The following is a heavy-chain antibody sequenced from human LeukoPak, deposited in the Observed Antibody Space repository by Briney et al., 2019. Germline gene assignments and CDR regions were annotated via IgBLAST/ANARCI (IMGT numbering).Heavy chain of an antibody. CDR2: IYHGGTT. Sequence: SGTLSLTCAVSGGSITSNNWRRWVRQPPGKGLDWIGEIYHGGTTNYNPSLKSRVTISLGRSKNQFSLKLTSVTAADTAVYYCARGFHTDHTNYFDPWGQGTLVTVSP. D-gene: IGHD1-1*01. V-gene: IGHV4-4*02. CDR1: GGSITSNNW. J-gene: IGHJ5*02. CDR3: ARGFHTDHTNYFDP.